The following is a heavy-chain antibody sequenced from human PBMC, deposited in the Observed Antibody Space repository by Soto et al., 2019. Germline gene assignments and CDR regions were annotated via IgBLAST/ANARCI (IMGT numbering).Heavy chain of an antibody. D-gene: IGHD3-22*01. CDR2: MNPHSGNT. J-gene: IGHJ4*02. CDR1: GYTFTSYD. V-gene: IGHV1-8*01. Sequence: QVQLVQSGAEVKKPGASVKVSCKASGYTFTSYDINWVRQATGQGLEWMGWMNPHSGNTAYAQKFQGRITMTRNSAISTAYLELSSLRSEDTAVYYCARAKVTSGYTDWGQGNLVTVSS. CDR3: ARAKVTSGYTD.